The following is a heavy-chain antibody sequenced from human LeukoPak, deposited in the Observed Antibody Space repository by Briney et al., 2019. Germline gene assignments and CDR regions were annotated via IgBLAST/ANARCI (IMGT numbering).Heavy chain of an antibody. CDR3: ARATDSSGYYYRGATRYYFDY. Sequence: SETLSLTCTVSGDSIRSHYWSWIRQPPGKGLEWIGYIYYTGSTNYNPALKSRVTISVDTSKNQFSLKLSSVTAADTAVYYCARATDSSGYYYRGATRYYFDYWGQGTLVTVSS. D-gene: IGHD3-22*01. CDR2: IYYTGST. V-gene: IGHV4-59*11. CDR1: GDSIRSHY. J-gene: IGHJ4*02.